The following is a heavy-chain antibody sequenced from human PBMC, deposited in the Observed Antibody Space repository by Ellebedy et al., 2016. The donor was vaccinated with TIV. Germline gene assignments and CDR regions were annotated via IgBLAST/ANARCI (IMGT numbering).Heavy chain of an antibody. V-gene: IGHV6-1*01. CDR2: TYYRSKSKWYS. Sequence: MPSETLSLTCAISGDSVSSNSATWDWIRQSPSRGLEWRGRTYYRSKSKWYSDYAVSVKSRITIKPDTSKNQFSLQLNSVTPEDSAVYYCARGRNYDILTGYAGKFDFWGQGALVTVSS. CDR3: ARGRNYDILTGYAGKFDF. D-gene: IGHD3-9*01. J-gene: IGHJ4*02. CDR1: GDSVSSNSAT.